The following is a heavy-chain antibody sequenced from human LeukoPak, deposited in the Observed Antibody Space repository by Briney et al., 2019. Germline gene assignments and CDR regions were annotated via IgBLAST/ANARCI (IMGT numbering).Heavy chain of an antibody. CDR1: GFTFSSYE. D-gene: IGHD5-12*01. CDR2: ISSSGSTI. CDR3: ARETGLRYNDFDY. J-gene: IGHJ4*02. Sequence: RLGGSLRLSCAASGFTFSSYEMNWVRQAPGKGLEWVSYISSSGSTIYYADSVKGRFTISRDNAKNSLYLQMNSLRAEDTAVYYCARETGLRYNDFDYWGQGTLVTVSS. V-gene: IGHV3-48*03.